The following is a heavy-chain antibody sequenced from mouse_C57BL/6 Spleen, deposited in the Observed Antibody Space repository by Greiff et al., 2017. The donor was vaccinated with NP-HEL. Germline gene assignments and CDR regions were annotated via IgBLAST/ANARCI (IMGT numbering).Heavy chain of an antibody. J-gene: IGHJ4*01. CDR2: IYPGNSDT. D-gene: IGHD1-1*01. V-gene: IGHV1-5*01. CDR3: TRYYYGSSFYAMDY. Sequence: EVKLVESGTVLARPGASVKMSCKTSGYTFTSYWMHWVKQRPGQGLEWIGAIYPGNSDTSYNQKFKGKAKLTAVTSASTAYMELSSLTNEDSAVYYCTRYYYGSSFYAMDYWGQGTSVTVSS. CDR1: GYTFTSYW.